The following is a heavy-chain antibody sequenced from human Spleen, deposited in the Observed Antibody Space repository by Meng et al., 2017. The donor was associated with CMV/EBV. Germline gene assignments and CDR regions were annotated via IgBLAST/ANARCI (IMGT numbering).Heavy chain of an antibody. D-gene: IGHD3-3*01. V-gene: IGHV4-34*01. CDR3: ASYDFWNGYYFDY. CDR1: GGSFSDYY. CDR2: IYYSGST. J-gene: IGHJ4*02. Sequence: GSLRLSCAVSGGSFSDYYWTWIRQPPGKGLEWIGNIYYSGSTYYNPSLKSRVTISVDTSKNQFSLKVSSVTAADTAVYFCASYDFWNGYYFDYWGQGALVTVSS.